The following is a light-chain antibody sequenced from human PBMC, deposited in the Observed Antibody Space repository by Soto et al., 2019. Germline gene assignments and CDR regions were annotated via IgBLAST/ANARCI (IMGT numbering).Light chain of an antibody. CDR2: DVS. CDR3: SSYTSSYTRV. CDR1: SRDVGGYNY. J-gene: IGLJ3*02. V-gene: IGLV2-14*01. Sequence: QSALTQPASVSGSPGQPITISCTGTSRDVGGYNYVSWYQQHPGKAPKVMIYDVSNRPSGVSNRFSGSKSGNTASLTISGLQVEDEADYYCSSYTSSYTRVFGGGTKLTVL.